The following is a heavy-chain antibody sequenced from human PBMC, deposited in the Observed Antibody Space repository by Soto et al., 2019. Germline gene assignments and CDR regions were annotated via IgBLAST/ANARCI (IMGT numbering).Heavy chain of an antibody. Sequence: EVQLVESGGDFVKPGGSLRLSCEASGLTFSNAWFTWVRQVPGKGLDWVGRIKRNDEGAATHYAAPVKGRFTISRDDSKNTVYLQLSSLTTEDTGTYYCTTEFWGRGESWGQGTLVIVSS. D-gene: IGHD7-27*01. V-gene: IGHV3-15*06. CDR1: GLTFSNAW. CDR2: IKRNDEGAAT. CDR3: TTEFWGRGES. J-gene: IGHJ5*02.